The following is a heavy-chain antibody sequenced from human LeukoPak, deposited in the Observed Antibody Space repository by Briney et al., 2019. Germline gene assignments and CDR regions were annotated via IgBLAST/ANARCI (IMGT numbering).Heavy chain of an antibody. CDR2: IKEDGSKK. Sequence: PGGSLRLSCAASGFTFSGCWMTWVSQAPGKGLEWVANIKEDGSKKNYVDSVKGRFTIFRDNAKNSLYLQMNSLRAEDTAVYYCATPLDYYDSSGYHQGGDWGQGTLVTVSS. CDR3: ATPLDYYDSSGYHQGGD. D-gene: IGHD3-22*01. V-gene: IGHV3-7*03. CDR1: GFTFSGCW. J-gene: IGHJ4*02.